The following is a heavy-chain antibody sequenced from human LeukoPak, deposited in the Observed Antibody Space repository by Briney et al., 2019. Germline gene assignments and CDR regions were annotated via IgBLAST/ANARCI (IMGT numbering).Heavy chain of an antibody. Sequence: SGPTLVKPSETLSLTCTVSGGSVSGSYWSWIRQPPEMGLEWIAYIYYSGSTNYNPSLKSRVTISVDTSKNQFSLKLSSVTAADTAVYYCAREVDRGERWLQLLTTDPPGMDVWGQGTTVTVSS. J-gene: IGHJ6*02. CDR1: GGSVSGSY. D-gene: IGHD5-24*01. CDR2: IYYSGST. CDR3: AREVDRGERWLQLLTTDPPGMDV. V-gene: IGHV4-59*02.